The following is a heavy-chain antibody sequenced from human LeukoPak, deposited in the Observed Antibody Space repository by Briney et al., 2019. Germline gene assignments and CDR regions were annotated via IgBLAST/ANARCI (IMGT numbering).Heavy chain of an antibody. V-gene: IGHV3-33*06. CDR1: GLIFISYG. CDR2: IWYDGSNK. D-gene: IGHD1-1*01. J-gene: IGHJ4*02. Sequence: GGSLRLSCAASGLIFISYGVHWVRQAPGKGLEWVAVIWYDGSNKYYADSVKGRFTISRDNSKNTLYLQINSLRAEDTAVYYCAKSPAGRGTLELDYWGQGTLVTVSS. CDR3: AKSPAGRGTLELDY.